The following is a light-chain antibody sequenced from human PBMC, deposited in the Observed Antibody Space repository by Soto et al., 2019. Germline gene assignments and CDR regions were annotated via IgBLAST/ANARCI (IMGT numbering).Light chain of an antibody. V-gene: IGKV3D-20*01. J-gene: IGKJ3*01. Sequence: EIVVTQSPATLSLSPGERATLSCGASQSLSSNYLAWYQQKPGLAPRLLIFDVSTRATGIPDRFSGSGSGTDFTPTISRLEPEDCAVYFCQPDGRSLTFGPVTTVDF. CDR3: QPDGRSLT. CDR2: DVS. CDR1: QSLSSNY.